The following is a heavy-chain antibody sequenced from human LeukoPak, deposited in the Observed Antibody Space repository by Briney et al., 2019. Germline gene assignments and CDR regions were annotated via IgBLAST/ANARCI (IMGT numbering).Heavy chain of an antibody. CDR3: ANRDY. Sequence: GGSLRLSCAASGFFVSNNYMSWVRQAPGKGLEWVAFTRNDGSNKWYADSVKGRFTISRDNSKNTLYLQMNSLRAEDTAVYYCANRDYWGQGTLVTVSS. V-gene: IGHV3-30*02. CDR2: TRNDGSNK. CDR1: GFFVSNNY. J-gene: IGHJ4*02.